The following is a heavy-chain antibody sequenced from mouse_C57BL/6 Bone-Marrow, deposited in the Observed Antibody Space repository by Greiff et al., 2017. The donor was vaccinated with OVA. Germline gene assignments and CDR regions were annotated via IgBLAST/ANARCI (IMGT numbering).Heavy chain of an antibody. V-gene: IGHV5-2*01. CDR1: EYEFPSHD. J-gene: IGHJ1*03. D-gene: IGHD2-5*01. CDR2: INSDGGST. CDR3: ARQRGSNYSHWYFDV. Sequence: EVKLVESGGGLVQPGESLKLSCESNEYEFPSHDMSWVRKTPEKRLELVAAINSDGGSTYYPDTMERRFIISRDNTKKTLYLQMSSLRSEDTALYYCARQRGSNYSHWYFDVWGTGTTVTVSS.